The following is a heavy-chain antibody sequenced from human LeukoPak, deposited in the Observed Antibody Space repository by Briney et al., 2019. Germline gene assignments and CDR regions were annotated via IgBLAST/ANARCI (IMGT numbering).Heavy chain of an antibody. Sequence: GGSLRLSCAASGFSFSNYAMSWVRQAPGKGLEWVSGISGSGGSTYYADSVKGRFTISRDNSKNTLYLQMNSLRAEDTAVYYCAKDKTMGYYGSGSFCFDYWGQGTLVIVSS. CDR3: AKDKTMGYYGSGSFCFDY. CDR2: ISGSGGST. V-gene: IGHV3-23*01. CDR1: GFSFSNYA. D-gene: IGHD3-10*01. J-gene: IGHJ4*02.